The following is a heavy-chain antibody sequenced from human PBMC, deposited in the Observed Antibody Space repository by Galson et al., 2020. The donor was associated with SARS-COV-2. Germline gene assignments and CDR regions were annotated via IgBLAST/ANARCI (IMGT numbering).Heavy chain of an antibody. CDR2: ISAYNGNT. J-gene: IGHJ4*02. Sequence: ASVKVSCKASGYTFTSYGISWVRQAPGQGLEWMGWISAYNGNTNYAQKLQGRVTMTTDTSTSTACMELRSLRSDDTAVYYCARADSHDYSNYPGDDYWGQGTLVTVSS. CDR3: ARADSHDYSNYPGDDY. CDR1: GYTFTSYG. V-gene: IGHV1-18*01. D-gene: IGHD4-4*01.